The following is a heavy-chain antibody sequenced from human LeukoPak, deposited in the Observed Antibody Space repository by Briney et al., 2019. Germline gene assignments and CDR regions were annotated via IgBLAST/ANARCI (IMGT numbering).Heavy chain of an antibody. V-gene: IGHV4-4*02. J-gene: IGHJ4*02. Sequence: SETLSLTCAVAGGSISSSNWGRGVRQPPGEGLGWIGEIYPSGSTNYNPSLKSRVTISVDKSTNQFSLKLSSVTAADTAVYYCARVYGSGWFYYFDYWGQGTLVTVSS. D-gene: IGHD6-19*01. CDR1: GGSISSSNW. CDR2: IYPSGST. CDR3: ARVYGSGWFYYFDY.